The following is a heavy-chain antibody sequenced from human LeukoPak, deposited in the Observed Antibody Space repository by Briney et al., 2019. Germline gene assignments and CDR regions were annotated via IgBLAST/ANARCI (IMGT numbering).Heavy chain of an antibody. D-gene: IGHD3-10*01. CDR2: INHRGST. CDR3: ARLTLWFGAPY. CDR1: GGSFSGYY. Sequence: SETLSLTCAVYGGSFSGYYWSWIRQPPGKGLEWIGEINHRGSTNYNPSLKSRVTISVDTSKNQFSLKLSSVTAADTAVYYCARLTLWFGAPYWGQGTLVTVSS. J-gene: IGHJ4*02. V-gene: IGHV4-34*01.